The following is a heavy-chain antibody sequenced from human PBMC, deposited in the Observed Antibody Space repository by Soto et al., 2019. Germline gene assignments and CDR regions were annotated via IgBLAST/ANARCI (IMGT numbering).Heavy chain of an antibody. J-gene: IGHJ4*02. CDR1: GFTFNSYG. CDR2: ISYDGSNK. Sequence: GGSLRLSCAASGFTFNSYGMHWVRQAPGKGLEWVAVISYDGSNKYYADSVKGRFTISRDNSKNTLYLQMNSLRAEDTAVYYCAKARAYYYDSSGFDYWGQGNMVTVS. D-gene: IGHD3-22*01. V-gene: IGHV3-30*18. CDR3: AKARAYYYDSSGFDY.